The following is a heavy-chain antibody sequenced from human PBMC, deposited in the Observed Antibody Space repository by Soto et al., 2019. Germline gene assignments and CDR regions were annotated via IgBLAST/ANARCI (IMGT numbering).Heavy chain of an antibody. V-gene: IGHV1-69*13. CDR3: ARDISTAGRGFYYYYVMDV. Sequence: GASVKVSCTASGGTSSSYAMSWARQAPGQGLEWMGGLIPIFGTANYAEKFQGRVTITADESTSTAYMELSSLGSEDTAVYYCARDISTAGRGFYYYYVMDVWGQGTTGTVSS. CDR1: GGTSSSYA. CDR2: LIPIFGTA. J-gene: IGHJ6*02. D-gene: IGHD6-13*01.